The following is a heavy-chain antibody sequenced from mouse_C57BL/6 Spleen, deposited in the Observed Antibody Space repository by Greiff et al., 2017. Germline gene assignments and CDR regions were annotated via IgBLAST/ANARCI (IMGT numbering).Heavy chain of an antibody. D-gene: IGHD1-1*01. CDR3: ARLITTVDD. Sequence: VHVKQSGPELVKPGASVKISCKASGYTFTDYYMNWVKQSHGKSLEWIGDINPNNGGTSYNQKFKGKATLTVDKSSSTAYMELRSLTSEDSAVYYCARLITTVDDWGQGTTLTVSS. V-gene: IGHV1-26*01. CDR2: INPNNGGT. CDR1: GYTFTDYY. J-gene: IGHJ2*01.